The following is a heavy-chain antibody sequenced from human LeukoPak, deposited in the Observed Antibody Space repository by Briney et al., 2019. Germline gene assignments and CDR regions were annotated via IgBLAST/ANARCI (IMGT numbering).Heavy chain of an antibody. CDR1: GFTFSRYG. D-gene: IGHD3-10*01. V-gene: IGHV3-30*18. J-gene: IGHJ4*02. Sequence: SGGSLRLSCAASGFTFSRYGLHWVRQAPGKGLEWVAFVSYDETNKYYADSVKGRFTIFRDNSKNTLYLQMNSLRADDTAVYYCAKDIYGSGSFVVLGYFDYWGQGTLVTVSS. CDR3: AKDIYGSGSFVVLGYFDY. CDR2: VSYDETNK.